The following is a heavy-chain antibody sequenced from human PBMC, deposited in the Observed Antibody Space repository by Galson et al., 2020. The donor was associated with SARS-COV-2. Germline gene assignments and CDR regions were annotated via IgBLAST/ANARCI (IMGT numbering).Heavy chain of an antibody. CDR2: ISGYSGHT. J-gene: IGHJ4*02. V-gene: IGHV1-18*01. CDR1: GYTFNTNG. CDR3: ARGYKGDY. D-gene: IGHD1-1*01. Sequence: ASVKVSCKASGYTFNTNGISWVRQAPGQGLEWMGWISGYSGHTNSAQKFRDRVTITTDTSTSTTYMEMTSLRSDDTAVYYCARGYKGDYWGQGTLVTVSS.